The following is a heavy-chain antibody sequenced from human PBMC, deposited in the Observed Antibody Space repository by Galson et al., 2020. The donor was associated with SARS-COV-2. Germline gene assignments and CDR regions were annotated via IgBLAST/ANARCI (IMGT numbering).Heavy chain of an antibody. D-gene: IGHD3-3*01. CDR2: IYSGGGT. J-gene: IGHJ4*02. Sequence: GGSLRLSCAASGFTVRNNYMSWVRRAPGKGLEWVSFIYSGGGTDYTDSVRGRFTISRDESKNTLYLQMNSLRVDDTAVYYCARGQSGSGDKTLDYWGQGTLVTVSS. CDR3: ARGQSGSGDKTLDY. CDR1: GFTVRNNY. V-gene: IGHV3-53*01.